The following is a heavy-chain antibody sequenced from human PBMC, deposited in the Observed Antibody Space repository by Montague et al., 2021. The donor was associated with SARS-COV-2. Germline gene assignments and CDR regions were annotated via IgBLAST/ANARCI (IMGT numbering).Heavy chain of an antibody. Sequence: SETLSLTCTVSFGSISTYYWSWTRQPPGKGLEWIGFIFYNGSTKXNPSLKRRVSISLDTSKNQFSLKLSSVTAAGTAVYYCARQDAWAYCGDECYRGWFDSWGQGTLVTVSS. V-gene: IGHV4-59*01. CDR1: FGSISTYY. D-gene: IGHD2-21*01. CDR3: ARQDAWAYCGDECYRGWFDS. J-gene: IGHJ5*01. CDR2: IFYNGST.